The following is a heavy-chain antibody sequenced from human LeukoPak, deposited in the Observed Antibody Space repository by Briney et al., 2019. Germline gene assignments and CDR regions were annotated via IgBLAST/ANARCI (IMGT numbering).Heavy chain of an antibody. CDR1: GYSFTNYW. V-gene: IGHV5-51*01. J-gene: IGHJ5*02. CDR2: IYPGDSDT. CDR3: ARQTCSGGSCYSGVGWFDP. Sequence: ESLKISCKGSGYSFTNYWIGWVRQMPGKGLEWMGIIYPGDSDTRYSPSFQGQVTMSVDKSINTAYLQWRSLKASDTAIYYCARQTCSGGSCYSGVGWFDPWGQGTLVTVSS. D-gene: IGHD2-15*01.